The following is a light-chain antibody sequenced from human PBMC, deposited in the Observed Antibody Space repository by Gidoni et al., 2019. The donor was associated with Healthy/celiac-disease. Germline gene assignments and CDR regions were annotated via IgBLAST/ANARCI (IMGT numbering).Light chain of an antibody. CDR3: QQYYSYPPWT. CDR2: AAS. J-gene: IGKJ1*01. CDR1: QGISSY. Sequence: AIRMTQSPSSFSASTGDRVTITCRASQGISSYLAWYQQKPGKAPKLLIYAASTLQSGVPSRFRGRGSGTDFTLTISGLQSEDFATYYCQQYYSYPPWTFGQGTKVEIK. V-gene: IGKV1-8*01.